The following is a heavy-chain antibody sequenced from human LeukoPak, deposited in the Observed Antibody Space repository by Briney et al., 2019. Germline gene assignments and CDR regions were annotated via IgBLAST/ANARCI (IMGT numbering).Heavy chain of an antibody. D-gene: IGHD3-10*01. Sequence: RASVKVSCKASGYTFTGYYMHWVRQAPGQGLEWMGWISPNSGDTNYAQKFQGRVTMTGDTSISTAYMELSRLRSDDTAVYYCARDYYGSGASYAFDIWGQGTMVTVSS. CDR1: GYTFTGYY. CDR3: ARDYYGSGASYAFDI. J-gene: IGHJ3*02. V-gene: IGHV1-2*02. CDR2: ISPNSGDT.